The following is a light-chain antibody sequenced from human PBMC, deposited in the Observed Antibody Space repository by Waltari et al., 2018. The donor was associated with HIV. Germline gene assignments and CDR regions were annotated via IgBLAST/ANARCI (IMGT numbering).Light chain of an antibody. Sequence: QSVLTQPPSASGTPDQTVTISCTGTTPNIGRNTVRWFQQFPGSPPKVLIYGKNQRPSGVPDRFAGSKSGTSASLAISGLQSEDEADYYCASWDDSLNGPVFGGGTKLTVV. CDR3: ASWDDSLNGPV. V-gene: IGLV1-44*01. CDR2: GKN. CDR1: TPNIGRNT. J-gene: IGLJ2*01.